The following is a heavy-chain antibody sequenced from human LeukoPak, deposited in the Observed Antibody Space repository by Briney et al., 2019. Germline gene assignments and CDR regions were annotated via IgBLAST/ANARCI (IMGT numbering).Heavy chain of an antibody. CDR3: ARADHYYYYGMDV. V-gene: IGHV4-31*03. J-gene: IGHJ6*02. CDR1: GGSISSGRYY. Sequence: SETLSLTCTVSGGSISSGRYYWSWIRQHPGKGLEWIGYIYYSGSTYYNPSLKSRVTISVDTSKNQFSLKLSSVTAADTAVYYCARADHYYYYGMDVWGQGTTVTVSS. CDR2: IYYSGST.